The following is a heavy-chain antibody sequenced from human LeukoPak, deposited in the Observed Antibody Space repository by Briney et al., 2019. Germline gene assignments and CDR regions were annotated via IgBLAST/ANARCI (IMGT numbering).Heavy chain of an antibody. CDR3: GNLDTPMGY. J-gene: IGHJ4*02. D-gene: IGHD5-18*01. CDR2: ISGSGGST. CDR1: GFTFSSYA. V-gene: IGHV3-23*01. Sequence: GGSLRLSRAASGFTFSSYAMSWVRQAPGKGLEWVSAISGSGGSTYYANSVRGRFTISRDHSKNTLYLQMNSLRAEDTAVYYCGNLDTPMGYWGQGTLVTVSS.